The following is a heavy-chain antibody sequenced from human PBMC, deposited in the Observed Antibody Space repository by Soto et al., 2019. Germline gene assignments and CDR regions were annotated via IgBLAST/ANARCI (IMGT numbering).Heavy chain of an antibody. Sequence: QVQLQQWGAGLLKPSETLSLTCAVYGGSFSGYYWTWIRQPPGTGLEWIGEINHSGSTNYNPSLKSRFTISVDTSKNQFSLKLTSVTAADTAVYYCARDKITGLFDYWGKGTLVTVSS. D-gene: IGHD2-8*02. V-gene: IGHV4-34*01. CDR2: INHSGST. J-gene: IGHJ4*02. CDR1: GGSFSGYY. CDR3: ARDKITGLFDY.